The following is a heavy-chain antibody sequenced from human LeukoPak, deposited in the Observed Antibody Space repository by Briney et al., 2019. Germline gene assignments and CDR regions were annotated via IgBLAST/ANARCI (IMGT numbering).Heavy chain of an antibody. CDR1: GYSISSGYY. Sequence: SETLPLTCTVSGYSISSGYYWGWIRQPPGKGLEWIGSIYHSGSTYYNPSLKSRVTISVDTSKNQFSLKLSSVTAADTAVYYCARGLDTAMVRVFDYWGQGTLVTVSS. V-gene: IGHV4-38-2*02. CDR2: IYHSGST. J-gene: IGHJ4*02. CDR3: ARGLDTAMVRVFDY. D-gene: IGHD5-18*01.